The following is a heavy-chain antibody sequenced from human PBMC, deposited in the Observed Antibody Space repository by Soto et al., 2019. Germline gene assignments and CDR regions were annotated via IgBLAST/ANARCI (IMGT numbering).Heavy chain of an antibody. CDR1: QFTFETYW. D-gene: IGHD3-9*01. V-gene: IGHV3-7*01. CDR3: TRAFEKTWLTFKQFEY. CDR2: IKEDGNHK. J-gene: IGHJ4*02. Sequence: VGSLRLSCAASQFTFETYWMGCLRQAPGKGLEWVATIKEDGNHKYYLDSVKGRFTISRDNAKSLLYLQMDSLRAEDTAIYYCTRAFEKTWLTFKQFEYWGQATTVTVSS.